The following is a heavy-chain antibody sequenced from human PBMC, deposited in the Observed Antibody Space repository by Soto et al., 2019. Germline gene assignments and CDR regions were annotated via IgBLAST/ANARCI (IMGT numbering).Heavy chain of an antibody. Sequence: QVLLQESGPGLVQPSETLSLTCTVSGGSMNYYYWSWIRQSPGKGLEWIGYVYYSGTTYYNPSLQSRVTISIGTSQNQFSLKLRSVTAADSAIYYWARAGRSWGYFFDSWGRGTLVTVSS. CDR3: ARAGRSWGYFFDS. CDR1: GGSMNYYY. CDR2: VYYSGTT. J-gene: IGHJ4*02. D-gene: IGHD6-13*01. V-gene: IGHV4-59*01.